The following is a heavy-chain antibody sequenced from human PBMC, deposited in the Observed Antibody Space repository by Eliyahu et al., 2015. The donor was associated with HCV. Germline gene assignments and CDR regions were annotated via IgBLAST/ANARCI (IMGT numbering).Heavy chain of an antibody. CDR3: AKDVGGSYSGPFEF. CDR2: ISGSGDAT. V-gene: IGHV3-23*01. J-gene: IGHJ4*02. CDR1: XXTFGTYG. D-gene: IGHD3-10*01. Sequence: EVQLLXSGGGLVQPGGSXXLSCAAXXXTFGTYGMRWVRQAPGKGLEWVSSISGSGDATYYEDSVKGRFTVSRDNSKNTLYLQLDSLRAEDTAIYFCAKDVGGSYSGPFEFWGRGTLVTVSS.